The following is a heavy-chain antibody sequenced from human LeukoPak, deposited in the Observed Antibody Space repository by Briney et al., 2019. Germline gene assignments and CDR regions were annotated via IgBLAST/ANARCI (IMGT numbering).Heavy chain of an antibody. CDR3: ARDKARRYYYDSSGSDY. V-gene: IGHV1-18*01. CDR1: GYTFTSYG. D-gene: IGHD3-22*01. CDR2: ISAYSGNT. Sequence: GASVKVSCKASGYTFTSYGISWVRQAPGQGLEWTGWISAYSGNTNYAQKLQGRVTMTTDTSTSTAYMELRSLRSDDTAVYYCARDKARRYYYDSSGSDYWGQGTLVTVSS. J-gene: IGHJ4*02.